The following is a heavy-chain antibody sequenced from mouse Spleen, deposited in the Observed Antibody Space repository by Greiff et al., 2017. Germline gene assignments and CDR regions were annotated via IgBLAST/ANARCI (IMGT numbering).Heavy chain of an antibody. V-gene: IGHV5-17*01. CDR3: AAYYGSSYGYFDV. J-gene: IGHJ1*03. D-gene: IGHD1-1*01. CDR1: GFTFSDYG. CDR2: ISSGSSTI. Sequence: EVHLVESGGGLVKPGGSLKLSCAASGFTFSDYGMHWVRQAPEKGLEWVAYISSGSSTIYYADTVKGRFTISRDNAKNTLFLQMTSLRSEDTAMYYCAAYYGSSYGYFDVWGTGTTVTVSS.